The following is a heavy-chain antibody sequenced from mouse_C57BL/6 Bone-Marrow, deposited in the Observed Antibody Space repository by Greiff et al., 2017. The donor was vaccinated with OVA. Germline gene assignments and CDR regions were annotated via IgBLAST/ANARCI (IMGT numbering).Heavy chain of an antibody. Sequence: VQLQQPGAELVRPGSSVKLSCKASGYTFPSYWMPWVKQRPIQGLEWIGNIDPSDSVTHYNQKFKDKATLNVYKSSSTAYMQLSSLTSEDSAVYYCARYGPAWFAYWGQGTLVTVSA. V-gene: IGHV1-52*01. CDR1: GYTFPSYW. J-gene: IGHJ3*01. CDR3: ARYGPAWFAY. D-gene: IGHD2-10*02. CDR2: IDPSDSVT.